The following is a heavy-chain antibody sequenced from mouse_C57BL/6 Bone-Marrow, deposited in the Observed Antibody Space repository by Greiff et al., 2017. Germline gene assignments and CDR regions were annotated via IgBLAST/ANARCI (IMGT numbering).Heavy chain of an antibody. J-gene: IGHJ2*01. Sequence: QVQLQQPGAELVKPGASVKISCKASGYAFSSSWMNWVKQRPGKGLEWIGRIYPGDGDTNYNGKFKGKATLTADKSSSTASMQLSILTSEDSAFAFYAHPFCDYWGQGTTLTVSS. CDR3: AHPFCDY. CDR1: GYAFSSSW. CDR2: IYPGDGDT. V-gene: IGHV1-82*01.